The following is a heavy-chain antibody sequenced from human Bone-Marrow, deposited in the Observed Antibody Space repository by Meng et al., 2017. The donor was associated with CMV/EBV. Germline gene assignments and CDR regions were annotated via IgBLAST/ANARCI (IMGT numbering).Heavy chain of an antibody. J-gene: IGHJ4*02. CDR1: GGSINGGSYY. CDR3: ALRFIASNTWYEADY. Sequence: SEPLSLTCTVSGGSINGGSYYWSWIRQPPGKGLEWIGYIFYSGSTNYNPSLKSRVTISVDTSKNQFSLKLNSVTAADTAGYYCALRFIASNTWYEADYWGQGALVTVSS. D-gene: IGHD6-13*01. CDR2: IFYSGST. V-gene: IGHV4-61*01.